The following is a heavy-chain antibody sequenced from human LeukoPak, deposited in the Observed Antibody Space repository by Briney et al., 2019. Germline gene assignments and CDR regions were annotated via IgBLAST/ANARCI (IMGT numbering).Heavy chain of an antibody. Sequence: GGSLRLSCAAPGFTFSSYSMNWVRQAPGKGLEWVSSISSSSSYIYYADSVKGRFTISRDNAKNSLYLQMNSLRAEDTAVYYCARNPDYDFWSGPYPPDYWGQGTLVTVSS. CDR2: ISSSSSYI. CDR1: GFTFSSYS. D-gene: IGHD3-3*01. CDR3: ARNPDYDFWSGPYPPDY. J-gene: IGHJ4*02. V-gene: IGHV3-21*01.